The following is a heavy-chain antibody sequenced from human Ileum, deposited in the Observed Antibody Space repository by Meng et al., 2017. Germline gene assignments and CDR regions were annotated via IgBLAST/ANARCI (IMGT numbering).Heavy chain of an antibody. J-gene: IGHJ3*02. Sequence: GESLKISCAASGFTFSSHPMHWVRQAPGKGLEWVAVISPDGSNKYYADSVKGRFTISRDNSKDTLYLQMNSLRADDTAVNYCAREFRSSGKAGTFDIWGQGTKVTVSS. V-gene: IGHV3-30*04. D-gene: IGHD3-22*01. CDR3: AREFRSSGKAGTFDI. CDR2: ISPDGSNK. CDR1: GFTFSSHP.